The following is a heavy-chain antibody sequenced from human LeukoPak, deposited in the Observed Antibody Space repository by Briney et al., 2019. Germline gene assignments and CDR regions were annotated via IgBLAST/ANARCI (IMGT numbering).Heavy chain of an antibody. V-gene: IGHV4-59*01. CDR1: GGSISSYY. CDR3: ARAMGTPYGGNPGDAFDI. Sequence: SETLSLTCTVSGGSISSYYWSWIRQPPGKGLEWIGYIHYSGGITYYNPSLKSRVTISVDTSKNQFSLKLSSVTAADTAVYYCARAMGTPYGGNPGDAFDIWGQGTMVTVSS. J-gene: IGHJ3*02. CDR2: IHYSGGIT. D-gene: IGHD4-23*01.